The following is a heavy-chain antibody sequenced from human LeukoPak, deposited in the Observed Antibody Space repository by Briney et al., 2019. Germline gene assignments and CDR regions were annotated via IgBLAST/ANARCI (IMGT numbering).Heavy chain of an antibody. J-gene: IGHJ5*02. CDR3: ARARGAYGDYQNNWFDP. D-gene: IGHD4-17*01. CDR2: INHSGST. Sequence: SGTLSLTCAVSGGSISSSNWWSWVRQPPGKGLEWIGEINHSGSTNYNPSLKSRVTISVDTSKNQFSLKLSSVTAADTAVYYCARARGAYGDYQNNWFDPWGQGTLVTVSS. V-gene: IGHV4-4*02. CDR1: GGSISSSNW.